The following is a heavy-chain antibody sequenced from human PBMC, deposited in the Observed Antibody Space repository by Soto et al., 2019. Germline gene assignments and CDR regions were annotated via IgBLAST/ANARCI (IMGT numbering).Heavy chain of an antibody. V-gene: IGHV3-23*01. CDR1: GFTFSSSA. D-gene: IGHD3-16*01. CDR2: ITESGDGT. Sequence: DVHLLESGGGLVQTGESLRLSCLTSGFTFSSSAMTWVRQAPGKGLDWVSAITESGDGTFYADSVKGRFTISRDNSKNTLFLQMNSLTIEDTALYYCATSIGALNEYWGQGILVTVSS. J-gene: IGHJ4*02. CDR3: ATSIGALNEY.